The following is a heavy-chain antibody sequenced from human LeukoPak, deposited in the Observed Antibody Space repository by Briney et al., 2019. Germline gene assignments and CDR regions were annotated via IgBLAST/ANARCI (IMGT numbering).Heavy chain of an antibody. V-gene: IGHV4-39*01. D-gene: IGHD1-26*01. CDR1: GGSISSSSAY. Sequence: PSETRSLTCTVSGGSISSSSAYWGWIRQPPGKGLEWIGSIYYSKNTYYNPSLKSRVTISEDTSRNQFSLKLTSVTAADTAVYYCARRGLVGATFDYWGQGTLVTVSS. J-gene: IGHJ4*02. CDR3: ARRGLVGATFDY. CDR2: IYYSKNT.